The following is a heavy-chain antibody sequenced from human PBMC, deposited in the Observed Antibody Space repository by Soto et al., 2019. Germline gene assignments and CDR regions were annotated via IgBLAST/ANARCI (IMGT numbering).Heavy chain of an antibody. Sequence: EFQLVESGGGLLQPGGSLSLSCAASGFTFSTYNMVWVRQAPGKGLEWLSYIPTTSSPIYYANSVKGRFTISRDNAKNSLYLQMNSLRAEDTAVYYCARYYDSSGPDLWGRGTLVTVSA. CDR2: IPTTSSPI. J-gene: IGHJ2*01. V-gene: IGHV3-48*01. CDR3: ARYYDSSGPDL. D-gene: IGHD3-22*01. CDR1: GFTFSTYN.